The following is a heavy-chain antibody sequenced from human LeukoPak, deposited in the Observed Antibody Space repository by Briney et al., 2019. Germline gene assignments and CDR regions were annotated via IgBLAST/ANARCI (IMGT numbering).Heavy chain of an antibody. J-gene: IGHJ6*03. CDR2: INHSGST. D-gene: IGHD3-3*01. CDR1: GASFSGYY. V-gene: IGHV4-34*01. Sequence: SETLSLTCAVYGASFSGYYWSWLRQPPGKGLEWIGEINHSGSTNYNPSLKSRVTISVDTSKNQFSLKLSSVTAADTAVYYCASWYYDFWSGYYRGPGGLNYYYYMDVWGKGTTVTVSS. CDR3: ASWYYDFWSGYYRGPGGLNYYYYMDV.